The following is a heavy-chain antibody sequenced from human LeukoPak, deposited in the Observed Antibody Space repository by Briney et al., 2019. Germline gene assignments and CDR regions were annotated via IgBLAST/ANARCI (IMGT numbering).Heavy chain of an antibody. D-gene: IGHD3-22*01. CDR2: INHSGST. J-gene: IGHJ4*02. CDR1: GGSFSGYY. Sequence: SETLSLTCAVYGGSFSGYYWSWIRQPPGKGLEWIGEINHSGSTNYNPSLKSRVTISVDTSKNQFSLRLSSVTAADTAVYYCARARKTYYYDSSGYKFDYWGQGTLVTVSS. V-gene: IGHV4-34*01. CDR3: ARARKTYYYDSSGYKFDY.